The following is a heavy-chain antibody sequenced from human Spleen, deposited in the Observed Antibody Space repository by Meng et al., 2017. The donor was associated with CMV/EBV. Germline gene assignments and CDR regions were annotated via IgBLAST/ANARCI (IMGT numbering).Heavy chain of an antibody. CDR3: AREGATHGIVDS. V-gene: IGHV3-30-3*01. J-gene: IGHJ4*02. CDR2: ASYDGTTR. CDR1: GFSFSSYA. D-gene: IGHD1-26*01. Sequence: GESLKISCAVSGFSFSSYAMHWVRQAPGKGLEWVALASYDGTTRYYADSVKGRFTISRDNSKNTLYLQMNSLRGEDTALYYCAREGATHGIVDSWGQGTLVTVSS.